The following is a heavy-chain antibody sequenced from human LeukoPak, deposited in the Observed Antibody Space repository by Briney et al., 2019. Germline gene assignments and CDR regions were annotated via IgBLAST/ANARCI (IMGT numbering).Heavy chain of an antibody. CDR2: INPNSGGT. Sequence: ASVKVSCKASGYTFTSYGISWVRQAPGQGLEWMGWINPNSGGTNYAQKFQGRVTMTRDTSISTAYMELSRLRSDDTAVYYCARWYYYGSGSYLSYYMDVWGKGTTVTVSS. V-gene: IGHV1-2*02. CDR3: ARWYYYGSGSYLSYYMDV. D-gene: IGHD3-10*01. CDR1: GYTFTSYG. J-gene: IGHJ6*03.